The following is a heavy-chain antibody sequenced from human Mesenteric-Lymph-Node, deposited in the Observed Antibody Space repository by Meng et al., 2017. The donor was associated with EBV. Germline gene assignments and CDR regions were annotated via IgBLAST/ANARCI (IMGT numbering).Heavy chain of an antibody. V-gene: IGHV3-11*01. CDR2: ISSTSNTI. D-gene: IGHD5/OR15-5a*01. CDR3: ARDDGLVSFDY. CDR1: GFTLRDYF. J-gene: IGHJ4*02. Sequence: QVQLVGAGGGLVKTGGSRRLFCAAFGFTLRDYFMSWIRQAPGKGLEWISYISSTSNTIYYGDSVKGRFTISRDNAKNSVYLQMSSLTPEDTGVYYCARDDGLVSFDYWGQGTLVTVSS.